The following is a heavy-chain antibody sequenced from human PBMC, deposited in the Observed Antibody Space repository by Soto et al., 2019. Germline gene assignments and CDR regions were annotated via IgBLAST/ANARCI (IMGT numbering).Heavy chain of an antibody. CDR1: GYTFTGYY. J-gene: IGHJ6*03. CDR2: INPNSGGT. CDR3: ARGELTGYSAARSPWYSSYIYV. Sequence: QVQLVQSGAEVKKPGASVKVSCKASGYTFTGYYMHWVRQAPGQGLEWMGWINPNSGGTNYAQKFQGWLPMTRETSISTDYMELSRLRSDEMAVYYCARGELTGYSAARSPWYSSYIYVWGKGTTVTVSS. V-gene: IGHV1-2*04. D-gene: IGHD5-12*01.